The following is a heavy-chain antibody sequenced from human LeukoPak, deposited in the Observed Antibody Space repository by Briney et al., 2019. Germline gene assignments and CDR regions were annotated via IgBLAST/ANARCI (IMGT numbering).Heavy chain of an antibody. Sequence: GGSLRLSCATSGFIFSRYWISWVRQAPGKGLEWVANINQDESERNYVDSVKGRFTISRDNAKNSLDLQMNSLRAEDTAMYYCAREVGASDYWGQGTLVTVSS. CDR1: GFIFSRYW. J-gene: IGHJ4*02. V-gene: IGHV3-7*01. CDR3: AREVGASDY. D-gene: IGHD1-26*01. CDR2: INQDESER.